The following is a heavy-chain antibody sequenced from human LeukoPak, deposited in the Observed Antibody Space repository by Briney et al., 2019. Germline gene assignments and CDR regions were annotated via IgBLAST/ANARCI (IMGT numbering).Heavy chain of an antibody. CDR2: INHSGST. D-gene: IGHD6-19*01. CDR1: GGSFSGYY. V-gene: IGHV4-34*01. CDR3: ARGLGGSSGWYANY. Sequence: SETLSLTCAVYGGSFSGYYWSWIRQPPGKGLEWIGEINHSGSTNYNPSLKSRVTISVDTSKNQFSLKLSSVTAADTAVCYCARGLGGSSGWYANYWGQGTLVTVSS. J-gene: IGHJ4*02.